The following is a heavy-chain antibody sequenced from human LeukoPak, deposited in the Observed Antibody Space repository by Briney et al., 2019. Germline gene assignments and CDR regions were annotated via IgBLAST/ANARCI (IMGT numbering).Heavy chain of an antibody. D-gene: IGHD3-10*01. CDR2: IYYSGST. CDR3: ARAGSGTYYKGFDY. Sequence: SETLSLTCTVSGGSISSSSYYWGWIRQPPGKGLGWIGSIYYSGSTYYNPSLKSRVTISVDTSKNQFSLKLSSVTAADTAVYYCARAGSGTYYKGFDYWGQGTLVTVSS. V-gene: IGHV4-39*07. CDR1: GGSISSSSYY. J-gene: IGHJ4*02.